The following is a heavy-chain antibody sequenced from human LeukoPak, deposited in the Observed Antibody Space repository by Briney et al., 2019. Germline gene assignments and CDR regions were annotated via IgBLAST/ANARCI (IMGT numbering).Heavy chain of an antibody. CDR3: ARVPYSAMVTPYDY. V-gene: IGHV3-21*01. Sequence: GGSLRLSCAASGFTFSSYSMNWVRQPPGKGLEWVSSISSSSSYIYYADSVKGRFTISRDNSKNSLYLQMNSLRAEDTAVYYCARVPYSAMVTPYDYWGQGTLVTVSS. J-gene: IGHJ4*02. D-gene: IGHD5-18*01. CDR2: ISSSSSYI. CDR1: GFTFSSYS.